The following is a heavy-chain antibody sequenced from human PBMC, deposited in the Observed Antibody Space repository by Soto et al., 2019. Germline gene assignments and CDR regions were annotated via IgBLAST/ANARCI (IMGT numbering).Heavy chain of an antibody. CDR1: GCSLSTSGVG. J-gene: IGHJ4*02. V-gene: IGHV2-5*02. D-gene: IGHD5-12*01. CDR3: ARRRGWLYFDY. Sequence: SCPTLVNPTQTLTLTCTFSGCSLSTSGVGXGWIRQPPGKALEWLALIYWDDDKRYSPSLKSRLTITKDTSKNQVVLTMTNMDPVDTATYYCARRRGWLYFDYWGQGTLVTVSS. CDR2: IYWDDDK.